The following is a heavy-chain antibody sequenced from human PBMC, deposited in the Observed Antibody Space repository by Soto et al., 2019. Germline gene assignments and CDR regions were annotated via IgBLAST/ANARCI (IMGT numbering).Heavy chain of an antibody. CDR3: AKDRRPNYYXGMDV. CDR1: GFTFSSYG. Sequence: QVQLVESGGGVVQPGRSLRLSCAASGFTFSSYGMHWVRQAPGKGLEWVAVISYDGSNKYYADSVKGRFTISRDNSKNTLYLQMNSLRAEDTAVYYCAKDRRPNYYXGMDVWGQGTTVTVSS. CDR2: ISYDGSNK. D-gene: IGHD6-25*01. V-gene: IGHV3-30*18. J-gene: IGHJ6*02.